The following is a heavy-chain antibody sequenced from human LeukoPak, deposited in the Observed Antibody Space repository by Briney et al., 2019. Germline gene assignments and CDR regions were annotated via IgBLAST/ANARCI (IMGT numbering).Heavy chain of an antibody. J-gene: IGHJ6*02. CDR3: AGGQDFYYYYGMDV. Sequence: SVKVSCKASGGTFSSYAISWVRQAPGQGLEWMGRIIPILGIANYAQKFQGRVTITADKSTSTAYMELSSLGSEGTAVYYCAGGQDFYYYYGMDVWGQETTVTVSS. CDR1: GGTFSSYA. V-gene: IGHV1-69*04. CDR2: IIPILGIA.